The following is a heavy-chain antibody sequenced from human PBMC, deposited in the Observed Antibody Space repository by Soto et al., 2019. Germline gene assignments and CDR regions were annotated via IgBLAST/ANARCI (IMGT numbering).Heavy chain of an antibody. CDR2: IYWNDDK. CDR1: GFSRSTSGVG. Sequence: QITWKESGPTLVKPEQNLTLTCTFSGFSRSTSGVGVGWIRQPPGKALEWLALIYWNDDKRYSPSLKSRLNITKDTSKNPVVLTVTNMDPVDTATYYCAHPRGSSGWYLGAFDYWGQGTLVTVSS. D-gene: IGHD6-19*01. CDR3: AHPRGSSGWYLGAFDY. J-gene: IGHJ4*02. V-gene: IGHV2-5*01.